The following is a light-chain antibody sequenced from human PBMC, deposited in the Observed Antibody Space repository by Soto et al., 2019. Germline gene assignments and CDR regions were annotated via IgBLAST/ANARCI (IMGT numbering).Light chain of an antibody. V-gene: IGKV1-5*01. Sequence: IQMTQSPSSLSASVGDRVTITFRASQSISSYLNWYQQKPGKAPKLLIYDASSLESGVPSRFSGSRSGTEFTLTISSLQPDDIATYYCQQYDTYWTFGQGTKVDIK. J-gene: IGKJ1*01. CDR1: QSISSY. CDR2: DAS. CDR3: QQYDTYWT.